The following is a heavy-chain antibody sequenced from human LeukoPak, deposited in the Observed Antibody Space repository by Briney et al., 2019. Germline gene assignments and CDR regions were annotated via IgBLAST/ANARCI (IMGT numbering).Heavy chain of an antibody. CDR3: ARALNYDILTGLPAYFDY. CDR1: GGTFSSYA. D-gene: IGHD3-9*01. J-gene: IGHJ4*02. Sequence: SVKVSCKASGGTFSSYAISWVRQAPGQGLEWMGGIIPIFSTANYAQMFQGRVTITADESTSTAYMELSSLRSEDTAVYYCARALNYDILTGLPAYFDYWGQGTLVTVSS. CDR2: IIPIFSTA. V-gene: IGHV1-69*13.